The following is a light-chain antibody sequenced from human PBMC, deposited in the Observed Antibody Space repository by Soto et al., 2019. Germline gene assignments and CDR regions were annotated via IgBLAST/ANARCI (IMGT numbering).Light chain of an antibody. CDR2: GAS. J-gene: IGKJ5*01. V-gene: IGKV3-20*01. CDR1: QTVIHNH. CDR3: QQHGTSPIT. Sequence: EIGLTQSPDTLSLSPVERATLSCRASQTVIHNHLAWHQQKPGQTPRLLVYGASSRATGIPDRFSGSGSGTDFTLTISRLEPEDFAVYYCQQHGTSPITFGQGTRLEIK.